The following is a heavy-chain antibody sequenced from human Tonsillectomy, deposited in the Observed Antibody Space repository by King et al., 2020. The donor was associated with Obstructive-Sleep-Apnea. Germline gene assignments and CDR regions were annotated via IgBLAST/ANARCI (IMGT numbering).Heavy chain of an antibody. J-gene: IGHJ4*02. CDR1: GFSFDIYA. CDR3: AKARASVNSYFDY. Sequence: VQLVESGGGLVQPGRSLRLSCAASGFSFDIYAMHWVRQAPGKGLEWVSGISWNSGFIDYADSVKGRFTISRDNAKKSLYLQMNSLRPEDTAFYYCAKARASVNSYFDYWGQGALVTVSS. V-gene: IGHV3-9*01. D-gene: IGHD4-11*01. CDR2: ISWNSGFI.